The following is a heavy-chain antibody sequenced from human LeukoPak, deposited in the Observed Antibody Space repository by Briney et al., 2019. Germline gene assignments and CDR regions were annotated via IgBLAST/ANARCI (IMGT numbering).Heavy chain of an antibody. D-gene: IGHD3-3*01. CDR3: ARGRGYYDFWSGPKDCFDY. Sequence: SETLSLTCSVSGDSISRGDHYWSWIRQPPGKGLEWIGYIYYSGSTYYIPSLKSRVTISMDTPKNQFSLQLTSVTAADTAVYYCARGRGYYDFWSGPKDCFDYWGQGTLVTVSS. J-gene: IGHJ4*02. V-gene: IGHV4-30-4*08. CDR2: IYYSGST. CDR1: GDSISRGDHY.